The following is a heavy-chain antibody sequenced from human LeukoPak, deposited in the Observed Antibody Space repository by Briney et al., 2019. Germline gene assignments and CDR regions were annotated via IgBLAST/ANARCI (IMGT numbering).Heavy chain of an antibody. D-gene: IGHD3-3*01. CDR1: EFTVSRND. CDR2: ISGSGGST. V-gene: IGHV3-23*01. CDR3: AKDVGTIFGVVLDY. Sequence: GGSLRLSCAASEFTVSRNDMCWVRQAPGKGLEWVSAISGSGGSTYYADSVKGRFTISRDNSKNTLYLQMNSLRAEDTAVYYCAKDVGTIFGVVLDYWGQGTLVTVSS. J-gene: IGHJ4*02.